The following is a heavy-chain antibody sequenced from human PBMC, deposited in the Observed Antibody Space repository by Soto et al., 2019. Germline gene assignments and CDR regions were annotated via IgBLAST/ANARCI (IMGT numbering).Heavy chain of an antibody. V-gene: IGHV1-8*01. Sequence: ASVKVSCKASGYTFTSYDINWVRQATGQGLEWMGWMNPNSGNTGYAQKFQGRVTMTRNTSISTAYMELSSLRSEDTAVYYCARVVVAATPPAYYLYYYMDVWGKGTTVTVSS. CDR2: MNPNSGNT. D-gene: IGHD2-15*01. CDR1: GYTFTSYD. CDR3: ARVVVAATPPAYYLYYYMDV. J-gene: IGHJ6*03.